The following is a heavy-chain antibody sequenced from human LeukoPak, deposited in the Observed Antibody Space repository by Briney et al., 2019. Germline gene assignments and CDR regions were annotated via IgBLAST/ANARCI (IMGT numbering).Heavy chain of an antibody. CDR3: ARNADEYSSSNFDY. Sequence: SETLSLTCTVSGGSISSYYWSWIRQPPGKGLEWIGYIYHSGSTYYNPSLKSRVTISVDRSKNQFSLKLSSVTAADTAVYYCARNADEYSSSNFDYWGQGTLVTVSS. CDR1: GGSISSYY. J-gene: IGHJ4*02. V-gene: IGHV4-59*12. CDR2: IYHSGST. D-gene: IGHD6-6*01.